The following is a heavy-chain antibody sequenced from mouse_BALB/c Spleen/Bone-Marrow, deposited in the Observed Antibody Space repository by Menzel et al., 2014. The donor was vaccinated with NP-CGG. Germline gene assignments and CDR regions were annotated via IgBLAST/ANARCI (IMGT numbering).Heavy chain of an antibody. CDR3: ARHITTVVADY. CDR1: GFTFSSYA. Sequence: EVMLVESGGGLVKPGGSLKLSCAASGFTFSSYAMSWVRQTPEKRLEWVATIGSGGSYTYYPDSVKGRFSISRDNAKNTLYLQMSSLRSEDTAMYYCARHITTVVADYWGQGTTLTVSS. V-gene: IGHV5-9-3*01. CDR2: IGSGGSYT. D-gene: IGHD1-1*01. J-gene: IGHJ2*01.